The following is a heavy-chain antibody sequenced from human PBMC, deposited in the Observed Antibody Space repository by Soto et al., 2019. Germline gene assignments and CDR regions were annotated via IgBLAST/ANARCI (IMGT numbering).Heavy chain of an antibody. CDR1: GFTFGDYW. J-gene: IGHJ4*02. V-gene: IGHV3-74*03. Sequence: PGGSLRLSCAASGFTFGDYWMHWVRQPPGKGPEWVSRMTGDGRTTQYADSVKGRFTASRDNAKSTLYLQMNSLRAEDTAVYYCATAEGDYWGPGTL. CDR2: MTGDGRTT. CDR3: ATAEGDY.